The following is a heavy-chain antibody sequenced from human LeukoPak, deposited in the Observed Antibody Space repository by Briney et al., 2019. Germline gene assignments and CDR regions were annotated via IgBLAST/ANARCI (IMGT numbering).Heavy chain of an antibody. CDR2: IIPIFGTA. J-gene: IGHJ6*03. V-gene: IGHV1-69*05. CDR3: ARDQGYYDSSGYFTYYYMDV. Sequence: GASVKVSCKASGGTFSSYAISWVRQAPGQGLEWMGRIIPIFGTANYAQKFQGRVTITTDESTSTAYMELSSLRSEDTAVYYCARDQGYYDSSGYFTYYYMDVWGKGTTVTVSS. D-gene: IGHD3-22*01. CDR1: GGTFSSYA.